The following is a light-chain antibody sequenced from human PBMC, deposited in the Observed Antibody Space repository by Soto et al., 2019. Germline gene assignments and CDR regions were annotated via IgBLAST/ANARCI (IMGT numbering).Light chain of an antibody. CDR2: AAS. J-gene: IGKJ5*01. Sequence: DIPMTQSPSSLSASVGDRVTITCQASRDISNYLNWYQQKPGKAPKLLIYAASNLEAGVPSRFSGSRSGTDFTFTISSLQPEDIATYYCQQYDSLPITFGQGTRLEI. V-gene: IGKV1-33*01. CDR3: QQYDSLPIT. CDR1: RDISNY.